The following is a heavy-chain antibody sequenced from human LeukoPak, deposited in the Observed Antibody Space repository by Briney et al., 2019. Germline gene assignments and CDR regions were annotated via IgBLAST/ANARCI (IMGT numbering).Heavy chain of an antibody. J-gene: IGHJ4*02. CDR2: INHSGST. CDR1: GGSFSGYY. D-gene: IGHD3-10*01. V-gene: IGHV4-34*01. Sequence: PSETLSLTCAVYGGSFSGYYWSWIRQPPGKGLEWIGEINHSGSTNYNPSLKSRVTISVDTSKNQFSLKLSSVTAADTAVYYCARRFFVVRGVIPYFDYWGQGTLVTVSS. CDR3: ARRFFVVRGVIPYFDY.